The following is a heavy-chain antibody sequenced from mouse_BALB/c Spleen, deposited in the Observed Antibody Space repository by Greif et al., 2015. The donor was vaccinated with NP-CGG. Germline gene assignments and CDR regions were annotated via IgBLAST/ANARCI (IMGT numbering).Heavy chain of an antibody. CDR2: ISSGGSYT. CDR1: GFTFSSYG. CDR3: ARRGITTVEGFDY. D-gene: IGHD1-1*01. V-gene: IGHV5-6*01. Sequence: EVHLVESGGDLVKPGGSLKLSCAASGFTFSSYGMSWVRQTPDKRLEWVATISSGGSYTYYPDSVKGRFTISRDNAKNTLYLQMSSLKSEDTAMYYCARRGITTVEGFDYWGQGTTLTVSS. J-gene: IGHJ2*01.